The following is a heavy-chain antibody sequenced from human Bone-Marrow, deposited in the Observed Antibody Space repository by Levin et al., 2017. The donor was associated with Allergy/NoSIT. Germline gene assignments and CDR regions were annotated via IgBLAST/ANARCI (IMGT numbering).Heavy chain of an antibody. CDR2: ISSSSSNL. D-gene: IGHD3-9*01. Sequence: GESLKISCAASGFNFSIYGMNWVRQAPGKGLEWVSSISSSSSNLYHADSLKGRFTISRDNAKNSLYLQMKSLRAEDTAVYYCARDRTNGILTNYGMDVWGQGTTVTVSS. CDR1: GFNFSIYG. J-gene: IGHJ6*02. CDR3: ARDRTNGILTNYGMDV. V-gene: IGHV3-21*04.